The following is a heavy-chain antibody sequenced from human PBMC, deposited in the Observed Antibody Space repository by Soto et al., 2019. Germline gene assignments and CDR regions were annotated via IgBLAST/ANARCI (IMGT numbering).Heavy chain of an antibody. Sequence: EVQLLESGGGLVQPGGSLRISCAASGFTFSSYAMSWVRQAPGKGLEWVSAISGSGGSTYYADSVKGRFTISRDNSKNTLYRQMNSLRAEDTAVYYCAKGVATIMDSSDYWGQGTLVTVSS. J-gene: IGHJ4*02. D-gene: IGHD5-12*01. CDR3: AKGVATIMDSSDY. CDR1: GFTFSSYA. CDR2: ISGSGGST. V-gene: IGHV3-23*01.